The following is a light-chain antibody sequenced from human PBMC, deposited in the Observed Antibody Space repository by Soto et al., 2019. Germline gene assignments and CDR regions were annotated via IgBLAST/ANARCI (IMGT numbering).Light chain of an antibody. CDR1: QNINSW. CDR2: TAS. Sequence: DIQMTQSPSTLSASVGDTATITCRARQNINSWSAWHQQPPGKAPNLLIYTASSLESGVPSRFSGSGSGTEFPLTISRLQPDDFATYYCQQYKSYWTFGQGTKVDIK. CDR3: QQYKSYWT. J-gene: IGKJ1*01. V-gene: IGKV1-5*03.